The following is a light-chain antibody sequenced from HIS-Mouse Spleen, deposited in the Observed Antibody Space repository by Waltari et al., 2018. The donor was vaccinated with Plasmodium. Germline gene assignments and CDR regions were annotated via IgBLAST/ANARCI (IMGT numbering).Light chain of an antibody. CDR1: QSISSY. CDR2: AAS. J-gene: IGKJ1*01. CDR3: QQNYNTWT. V-gene: IGKV1-39*01. Sequence: DIPIPHSPSSLSASLADIFTITFRASQSISSYLNWYQQKPGKAPKLLIYAASSLQSGVPSRFSGSGSGTDFTLTISSLQPEDFATYYCQQNYNTWTFGQGTKVEIK.